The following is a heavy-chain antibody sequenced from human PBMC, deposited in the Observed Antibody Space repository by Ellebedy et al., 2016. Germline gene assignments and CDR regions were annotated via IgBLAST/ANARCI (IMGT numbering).Heavy chain of an antibody. V-gene: IGHV3-23*01. CDR1: GFTFSNYA. CDR2: ITGSGDRT. J-gene: IGHJ4*02. Sequence: GESLKISCAASGFTFSNYAMSWVRQAPGKGPEWVSTITGSGDRTNYADSVKGRFTISRDSSKNTLYLDMDSLRAEDTAIYYCAKCRHINGCLLDYWGQGTPVTVSS. D-gene: IGHD6-19*01. CDR3: AKCRHINGCLLDY.